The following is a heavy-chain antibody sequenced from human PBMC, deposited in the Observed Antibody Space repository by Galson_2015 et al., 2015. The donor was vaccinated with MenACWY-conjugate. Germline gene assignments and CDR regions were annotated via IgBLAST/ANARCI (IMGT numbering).Heavy chain of an antibody. CDR3: AKDLGSSWGHFDY. V-gene: IGHV3-30*18. CDR2: ISYDGSNK. CDR1: GFTFSSYG. J-gene: IGHJ4*02. D-gene: IGHD6-13*01. Sequence: SLRLSCAASGFTFSSYGMHWVRQALGKGLEWVAVISYDGSNKYYADSVKGRFTISRDNSKNTLYLQMNSLRAEDTAVYYCAKDLGSSWGHFDYWGQGTLVTVSS.